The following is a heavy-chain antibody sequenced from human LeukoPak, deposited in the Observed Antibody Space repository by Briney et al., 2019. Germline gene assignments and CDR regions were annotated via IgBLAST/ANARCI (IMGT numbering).Heavy chain of an antibody. CDR2: MNPNSGNT. J-gene: IGHJ4*02. Sequence: ASVKVSCKASGYTFTSYDINWVRQATGQGLEWMGWMNPNSGNTGYAQKFQGRVTITRNTSISTAYMELSSLRSEDTAVYSCARVLGGWGKHTDYWGQGTLVTVSS. D-gene: IGHD7-27*01. CDR3: ARVLGGWGKHTDY. V-gene: IGHV1-8*01. CDR1: GYTFTSYD.